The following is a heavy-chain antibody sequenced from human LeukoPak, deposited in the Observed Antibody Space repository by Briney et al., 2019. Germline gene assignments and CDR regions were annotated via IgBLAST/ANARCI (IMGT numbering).Heavy chain of an antibody. Sequence: GGSLRLSCAASGFTFSTYPMNWVRQAPGKGLEWVSSIRGGGSDTHYAGTVRGRFTISRDNSKNTLYLQMNSLRAEDTAVYYCARCYTYGTTWFGGLDVWGQGTTVTVSS. CDR2: IRGGGSDT. J-gene: IGHJ6*02. D-gene: IGHD3-10*01. V-gene: IGHV3-23*01. CDR1: GFTFSTYP. CDR3: ARCYTYGTTWFGGLDV.